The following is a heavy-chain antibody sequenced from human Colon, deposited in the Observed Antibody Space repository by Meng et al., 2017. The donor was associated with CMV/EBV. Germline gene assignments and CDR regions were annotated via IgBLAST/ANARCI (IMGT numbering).Heavy chain of an antibody. D-gene: IGHD2-15*01. CDR1: GGSISSGGYY. Sequence: LTCTVSGGSISSGGYYWSWIRQHPGKGLEWIGYIYYTGSTYYNPSLKSRFVISGDTSNPQFSLKLSSVTAADTAVYFCARDPGSGPDYWGQGTLVTVSS. V-gene: IGHV4-31*03. CDR3: ARDPGSGPDY. CDR2: IYYTGST. J-gene: IGHJ4*02.